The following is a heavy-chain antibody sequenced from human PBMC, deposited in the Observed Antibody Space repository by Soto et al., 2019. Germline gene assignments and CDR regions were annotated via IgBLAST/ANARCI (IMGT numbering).Heavy chain of an antibody. CDR2: VTTKTDGETT. V-gene: IGHV3-15*07. J-gene: IGHJ5*02. Sequence: PGGSLRLSCAASGFTFSDAWMNWVRQAPGKGLEWVGHVTTKTDGETTEYAAFVKGRFSISRDDSTNTLFLQMTSLETDDTAMYYCTTLGSSWGQGTLVTVSS. D-gene: IGHD6-25*01. CDR1: GFTFSDAW. CDR3: TTLGSS.